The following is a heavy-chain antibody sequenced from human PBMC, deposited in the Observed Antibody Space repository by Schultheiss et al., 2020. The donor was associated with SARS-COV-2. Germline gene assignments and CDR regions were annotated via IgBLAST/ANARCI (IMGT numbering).Heavy chain of an antibody. Sequence: SETLSLTCTVSGGSISSYYWGWIRQPPGKGLEWIGEINHSGSTNYNPSLKSRVTISVDTSKNQFSLKLSSVTAADTAVYYCARRRYCSSTSCFEYFQHWGQGTLVTVSS. V-gene: IGHV4-34*01. CDR3: ARRRYCSSTSCFEYFQH. CDR2: INHSGST. J-gene: IGHJ1*01. D-gene: IGHD2-2*01. CDR1: GGSISSYY.